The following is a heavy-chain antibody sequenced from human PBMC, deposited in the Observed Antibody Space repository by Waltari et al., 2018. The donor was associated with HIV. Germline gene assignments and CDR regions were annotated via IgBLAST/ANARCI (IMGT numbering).Heavy chain of an antibody. V-gene: IGHV3-21*01. CDR1: GFPFSASS. J-gene: IGHJ5*02. CDR3: ARDSNKYCSGGSCSRFDP. D-gene: IGHD2-15*01. CDR2: ISSSSRYK. Sequence: EVQLVESGGGVVKRGGSLRLSCAAAGFPFSASSRNWFRQVPGKGLEWVSSISSSSRYKYYADSVKGRITISRDNAKNSLYLQMNSLRAEDTAVYYCARDSNKYCSGGSCSRFDPWGQGTLVTVSS.